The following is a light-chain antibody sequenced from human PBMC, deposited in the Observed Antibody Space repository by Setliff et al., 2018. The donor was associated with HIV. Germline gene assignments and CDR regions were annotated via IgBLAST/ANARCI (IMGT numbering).Light chain of an antibody. CDR1: SSDIGNYNY. CDR2: DVS. J-gene: IGLJ1*01. CDR3: SSFTDSTLEYV. V-gene: IGLV2-14*03. Sequence: QSVLTQPASVAGSPGQSITISCTGTSSDIGNYNYVSWHQQHPGKAPKLMIYDVSNRPSGVSNRFSGSKSGNTASLTISGLQAEDEADYYCSSFTDSTLEYVFGTGTKVTVL.